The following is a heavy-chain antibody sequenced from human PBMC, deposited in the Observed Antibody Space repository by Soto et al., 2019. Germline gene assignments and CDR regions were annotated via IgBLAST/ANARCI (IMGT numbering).Heavy chain of an antibody. CDR3: ARCVERITNPSLWSSLNKFDH. J-gene: IGHJ4*02. CDR1: GVIFRGSW. V-gene: IGHV3-74*01. CDR2: INSDGSST. D-gene: IGHD1-1*01. Sequence: VGSLILSCAASGVIFRGSWMHWVRQAPGKGLVWVERINSDGSSTSYADSVKGRFTISRDNANDTLYLQMNSLRAADTAVYYCARCVERITNPSLWSSLNKFDHWGQGSLVTVSS.